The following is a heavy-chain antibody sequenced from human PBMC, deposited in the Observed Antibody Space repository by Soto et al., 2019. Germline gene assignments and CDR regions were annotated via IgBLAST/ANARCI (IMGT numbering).Heavy chain of an antibody. CDR2: ISSYGSDT. J-gene: IGHJ6*02. CDR3: ASNYAYAEGYYWYGIDV. D-gene: IGHD3-16*01. CDR1: GFTFSRYW. V-gene: IGHV3-74*01. Sequence: EVQLVESGGGLVLSGWSLRLSCAASGFTFSRYWMHWVRQAPGKGLVWVSRISSYGSDTHYADSVKGRFTISRDNAKNTLYLQMNSLRADDTAVYYCASNYAYAEGYYWYGIDVWGQGTTVTVSS.